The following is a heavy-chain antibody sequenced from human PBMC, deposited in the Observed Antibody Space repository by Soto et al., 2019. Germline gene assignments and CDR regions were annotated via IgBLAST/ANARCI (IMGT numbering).Heavy chain of an antibody. V-gene: IGHV3-30-3*01. CDR2: ISYDGSNK. CDR3: ARDRAVVEPIQLPYGMDV. J-gene: IGHJ6*02. D-gene: IGHD1-1*01. Sequence: GGSLRLSCAASGFTFSSYAMHWVRQAPGKGLEWVAVISYDGSNKYYADSVKGRFTISRDNSKNTLYLQMNSLRAEDTAVYYCARDRAVVEPIQLPYGMDVWGQGNTVTVSS. CDR1: GFTFSSYA.